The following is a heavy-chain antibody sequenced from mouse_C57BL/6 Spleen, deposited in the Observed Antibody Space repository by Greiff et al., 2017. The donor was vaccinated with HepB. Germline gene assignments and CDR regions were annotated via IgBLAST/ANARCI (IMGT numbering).Heavy chain of an antibody. J-gene: IGHJ4*01. CDR3: ARGLLRAMDY. CDR2: ISSGSSNI. V-gene: IGHV5-17*01. Sequence: EVKLMESGGGLVKPGGSLKLSCADSGFTFSVYGMHWVRPAPEQGLEWVSYISSGSSNIYYADTRRGRFTISRYNAKNTLFLQMTSLRSEDTAMYYCARGLLRAMDYWGQGTSVTVSS. CDR1: GFTFSVYG. D-gene: IGHD1-1*01.